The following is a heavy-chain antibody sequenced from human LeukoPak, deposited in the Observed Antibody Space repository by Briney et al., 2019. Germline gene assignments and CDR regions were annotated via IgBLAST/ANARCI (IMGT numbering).Heavy chain of an antibody. V-gene: IGHV3-73*01. J-gene: IGHJ4*02. D-gene: IGHD3-10*02. Sequence: GVSLRLSCAASGITFSGSAMHWVRQASGKGLEWVGRIRSKANSYATAYAASVKGRITISRDDSKNTAYLQMNSLKTEDTAVYYCTRLFGVDYWGQGTLVTVSS. CDR3: TRLFGVDY. CDR2: IRSKANSYAT. CDR1: GITFSGSA.